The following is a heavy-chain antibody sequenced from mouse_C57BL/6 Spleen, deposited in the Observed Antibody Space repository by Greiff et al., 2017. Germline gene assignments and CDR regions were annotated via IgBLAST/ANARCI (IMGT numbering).Heavy chain of an antibody. V-gene: IGHV5-4*01. CDR2: ISDGGSYT. Sequence: EVQGVESGGGLVKPGGSLKLSCAASGFTFSSYAMSWVRQTPEKRLEWVATISDGGSYTYYPDNVKGRFTISRDNAKNNLYLQMSHLKSEDTAMYYCAREGYDYDGGAWFAYWGQGTLVTVSA. J-gene: IGHJ3*01. CDR1: GFTFSSYA. CDR3: AREGYDYDGGAWFAY. D-gene: IGHD2-4*01.